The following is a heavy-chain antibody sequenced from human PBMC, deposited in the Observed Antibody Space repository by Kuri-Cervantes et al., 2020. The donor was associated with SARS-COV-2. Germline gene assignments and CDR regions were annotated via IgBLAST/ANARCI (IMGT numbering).Heavy chain of an antibody. Sequence: SLKISCAASGFTFDDYAMHWVRQAPGKGLEWVSGVSWNSGSIGYADSVKGRFTISRDNAKNTLYLQMNSLRAEDTAVYYCASLEAAPLFGFDPWGQGTLVTVSS. V-gene: IGHV3-9*01. CDR2: VSWNSGSI. CDR3: ASLEAAPLFGFDP. J-gene: IGHJ5*02. CDR1: GFTFDDYA. D-gene: IGHD2-15*01.